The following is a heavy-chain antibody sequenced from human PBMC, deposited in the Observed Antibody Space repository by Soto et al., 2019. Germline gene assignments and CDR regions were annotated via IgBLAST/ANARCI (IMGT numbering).Heavy chain of an antibody. CDR1: GYIFTNYW. CDR3: ARHGFYGDYSSNYFDP. V-gene: IGHV5-51*01. Sequence: PGESLKISCEGSGYIFTNYWIAWVRQMPGKGLEYIGIIYPSDSTTRYSPSFQGQVTISADKSISTACLQWSSLMASDTAINYCARHGFYGDYSSNYFDPWGQGTLVTVSS. J-gene: IGHJ5*02. D-gene: IGHD4-17*01. CDR2: IYPSDSTT.